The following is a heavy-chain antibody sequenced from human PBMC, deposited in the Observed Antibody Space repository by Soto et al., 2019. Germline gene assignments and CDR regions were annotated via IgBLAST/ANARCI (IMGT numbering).Heavy chain of an antibody. CDR2: INAGNGNT. CDR3: ARNIKRDYYYYYGMDV. CDR1: GYTFTSYA. J-gene: IGHJ6*02. D-gene: IGHD6-25*01. Sequence: QVQLVQSGAEVKKPGASVKVSCKASGYTFTSYAMHWVRQAPGQRLEWMGWINAGNGNTKYSQKFQGRVTITRDTSASTAYMELSSLRSEDMAVYYCARNIKRDYYYYYGMDVCGQGTTVTVSS. V-gene: IGHV1-3*01.